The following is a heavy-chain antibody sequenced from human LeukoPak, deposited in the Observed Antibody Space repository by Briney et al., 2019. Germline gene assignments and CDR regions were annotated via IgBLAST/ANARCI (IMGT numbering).Heavy chain of an antibody. CDR2: ITFTSNDI. CDR3: ARWGHSSSSPPFDY. Sequence: RRCLRLSCAASGFTFSSYSMNWVRQAPGEGLEWVSSITFTSNDIFYADSLKGRFTISRDNAKNSPFLQMSSLRAEDTAVYYCARWGHSSSSPPFDYWGQGTLGTVSA. D-gene: IGHD6-6*01. J-gene: IGHJ4*02. V-gene: IGHV3-21*01. CDR1: GFTFSSYS.